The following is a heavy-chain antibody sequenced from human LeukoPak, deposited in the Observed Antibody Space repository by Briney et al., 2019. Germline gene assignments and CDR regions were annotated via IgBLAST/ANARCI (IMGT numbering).Heavy chain of an antibody. CDR2: INHSGST. Sequence: SETLSLTCAVYGGSFSGYYWSWIRQPPGKGLEWIGEINHSGSTNYNPSLTSRVTISVDTSKNQFSLKLSSVTAADTAVYYCARGLVGYSSGWYGGGGFQHWGQGTLVTVSS. CDR1: GGSFSGYY. V-gene: IGHV4-34*01. J-gene: IGHJ1*01. CDR3: ARGLVGYSSGWYGGGGFQH. D-gene: IGHD6-19*01.